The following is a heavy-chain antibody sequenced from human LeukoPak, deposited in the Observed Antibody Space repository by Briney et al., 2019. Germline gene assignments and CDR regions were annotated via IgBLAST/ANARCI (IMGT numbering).Heavy chain of an antibody. V-gene: IGHV4-59*08. CDR2: IYYSGNT. Sequence: PSETLSLTCTVSGGSISSYYWSWIRQPPGKGLEWIGYIYYSGNTNYNPSLKSRVIISVDTSKNQFSLNLSSVTAADTAIYYCARGGVNWNYDYWGQGTLVTVSS. D-gene: IGHD1-7*01. CDR1: GGSISSYY. CDR3: ARGGVNWNYDY. J-gene: IGHJ4*02.